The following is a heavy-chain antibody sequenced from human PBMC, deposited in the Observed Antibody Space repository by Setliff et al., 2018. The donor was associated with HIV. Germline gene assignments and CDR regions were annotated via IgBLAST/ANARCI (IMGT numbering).Heavy chain of an antibody. Sequence: SETLSLTCSVSGGSISSGYYYWSWIRQHPGKGLEWIGYIYYSGSSYYNPSLQSRVTISVDTSKNQFSVKLSSVTAADTAVYYCSRVLNPSDAFDFWGPGTMVTVSS. J-gene: IGHJ3*01. CDR3: SRVLNPSDAFDF. CDR1: GGSISSGYYY. V-gene: IGHV4-31*03. CDR2: IYYSGSS.